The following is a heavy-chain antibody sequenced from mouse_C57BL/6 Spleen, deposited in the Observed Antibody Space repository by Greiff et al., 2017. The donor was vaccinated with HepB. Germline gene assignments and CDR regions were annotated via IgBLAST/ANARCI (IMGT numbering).Heavy chain of an antibody. V-gene: IGHV1-61*01. J-gene: IGHJ4*01. D-gene: IGHD1-1*01. CDR2: IYPSDSET. CDR1: GYTFTSYW. CDR3: ARPHYYGSSSYAMDY. Sequence: QVQLQQPGAELVRPGSSVKLSCKASGYTFTSYWMDWVKQRPGQGLEWIGNIYPSDSETHYNQKFKDKATLTVDKSSSTAYMQLSSLTSEDSAVSYCARPHYYGSSSYAMDYWGQGTSVTVSS.